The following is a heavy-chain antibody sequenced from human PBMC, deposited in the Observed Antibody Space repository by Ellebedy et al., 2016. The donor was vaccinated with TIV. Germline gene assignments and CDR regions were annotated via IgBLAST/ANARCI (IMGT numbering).Heavy chain of an antibody. CDR3: ARDGSGWSPDY. V-gene: IGHV3-33*08. CDR2: IWADGNNA. Sequence: GESLKISCAASGFTFRRHAIHWVRQTPDTGLEWVGIIWADGNNAFYADSVKGRFIISRDNARNTLYLHMNSLRVEDAAIYYCARDGSGWSPDYWGQGTLVTVSS. D-gene: IGHD6-19*01. CDR1: GFTFRRHA. J-gene: IGHJ4*02.